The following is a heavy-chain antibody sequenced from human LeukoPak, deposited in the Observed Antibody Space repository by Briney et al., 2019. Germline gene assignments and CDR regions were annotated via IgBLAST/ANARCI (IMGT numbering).Heavy chain of an antibody. Sequence: SETLSLTCTVSGYSISSGYYWGWIRQPPGKGLEWIGSIYHSGSTYYNPSLKSRVTISVDTSKNQFSLKLSSVTAADTAVYYCARHNLDWFDPWGQGTLVTVSS. J-gene: IGHJ5*02. CDR2: IYHSGST. CDR3: ARHNLDWFDP. CDR1: GYSISSGYY. V-gene: IGHV4-38-2*02. D-gene: IGHD1-14*01.